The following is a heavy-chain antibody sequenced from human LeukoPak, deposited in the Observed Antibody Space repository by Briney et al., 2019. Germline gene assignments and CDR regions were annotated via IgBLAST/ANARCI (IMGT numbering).Heavy chain of an antibody. V-gene: IGHV4-30-4*08. CDR3: ARDTEERVGMDV. D-gene: IGHD4-17*01. Sequence: PSETLSLTCTVSGGSISSGDYYWSWIRQPPGEGLEWIGYIYYSGSTYYNPSLKSRVTISVDTSKNQFSLKLSSVTAADTAVYYCARDTEERVGMDVWGQGTTVTVSS. CDR1: GGSISSGDYY. J-gene: IGHJ6*02. CDR2: IYYSGST.